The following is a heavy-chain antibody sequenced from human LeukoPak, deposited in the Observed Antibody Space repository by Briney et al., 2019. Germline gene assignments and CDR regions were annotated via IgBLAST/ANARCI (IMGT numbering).Heavy chain of an antibody. Sequence: SETLSLTCTVSGGSISSGGYYWSWIRQPPGKGLEWIGYIYHSGSTYYNPSLKSRVTISVDRSKNQFSLKLSSVTAADTAVYYCARSDDDAFDIWGQGTMVTVSS. CDR3: ARSDDDAFDI. V-gene: IGHV4-30-2*01. CDR2: IYHSGST. CDR1: GGSISSGGYY. J-gene: IGHJ3*02.